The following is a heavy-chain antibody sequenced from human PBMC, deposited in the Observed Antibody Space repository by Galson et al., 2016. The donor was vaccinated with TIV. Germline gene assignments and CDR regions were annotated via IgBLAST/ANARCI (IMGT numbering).Heavy chain of an antibody. CDR3: DRMHFWNGYLDS. Sequence: LSLTCTVSGGSIDSEDYYWSWIRQPPGKGLELVAFIYYTESPYYYPSLTTRLDISIDTSRNQFSMKLSSVTAADTAVYYCDRMHFWNGYLDSWGQETLVTVSS. J-gene: IGHJ5*01. CDR2: IYYTESP. CDR1: GGSIDSEDYY. D-gene: IGHD3-3*02. V-gene: IGHV4-30-4*01.